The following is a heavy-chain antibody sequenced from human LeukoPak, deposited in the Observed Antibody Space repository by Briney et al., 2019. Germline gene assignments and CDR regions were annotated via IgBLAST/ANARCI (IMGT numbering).Heavy chain of an antibody. CDR1: GGTFSSYA. CDR3: ARLSGSYYGFYYFDY. Sequence: ASVKVSCKASGGTFSSYAISWVRQAPGQGLEWMGGIIPIFGTANYAQKFQGRVTITADESTSTAYMELGSLRSEDTAVYYCARLSGSYYGFYYFDYWGQGTLVTVSS. D-gene: IGHD1-26*01. CDR2: IIPIFGTA. V-gene: IGHV1-69*13. J-gene: IGHJ4*02.